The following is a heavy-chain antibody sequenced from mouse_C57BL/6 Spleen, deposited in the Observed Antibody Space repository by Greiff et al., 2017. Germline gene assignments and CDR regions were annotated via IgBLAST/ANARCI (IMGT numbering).Heavy chain of an antibody. CDR3: AIDSSGYLGRLDY. CDR2: IDPNSGGT. V-gene: IGHV1-72*01. CDR1: GYTFTSYW. J-gene: IGHJ2*01. D-gene: IGHD3-2*02. Sequence: QVQLQQSGAELVKPGASVKLSCKASGYTFTSYWMHWVKQRPGRGLEWIGRIDPNSGGTKYNEKFKSKATLTVDKPSSTAYMQLSSLTSEDSAVXYCAIDSSGYLGRLDYWGQGTTLTVSS.